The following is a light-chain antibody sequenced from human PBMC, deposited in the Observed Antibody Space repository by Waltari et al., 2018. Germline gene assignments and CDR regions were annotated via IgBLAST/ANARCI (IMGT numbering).Light chain of an antibody. Sequence: QSVLTPPPSVSGAPGQRVTISCTGSSSNNGAGYDVHWYQQLPGTAPKLLIYGNSNRPSGVPDRFSGSKSGTSASLAITGLQAEDEADYYCQSYDSSLSAYVFGTGTKVTVL. CDR3: QSYDSSLSAYV. CDR2: GNS. CDR1: SSNNGAGYD. J-gene: IGLJ1*01. V-gene: IGLV1-40*01.